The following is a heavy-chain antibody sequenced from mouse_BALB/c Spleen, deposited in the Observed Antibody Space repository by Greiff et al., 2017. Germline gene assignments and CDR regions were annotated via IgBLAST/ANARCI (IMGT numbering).Heavy chain of an antibody. CDR2: ISYSGST. Sequence: EVMLVESGPGLVKPSQSLSLTCTVTGYSITSYYAWNWIRQFPGNKLEWMGYISYSGSTSYNPSLKSRISITRDTSKNQFFLQLNSVTTEDTATYYCARTTYYGNYEAMDYWGQGTSVTVSS. CDR3: ARTTYYGNYEAMDY. V-gene: IGHV3-2*02. CDR1: GYSITSYYA. J-gene: IGHJ4*01. D-gene: IGHD2-10*01.